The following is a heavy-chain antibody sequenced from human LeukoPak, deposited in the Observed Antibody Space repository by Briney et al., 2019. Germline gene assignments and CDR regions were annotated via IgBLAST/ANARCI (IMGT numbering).Heavy chain of an antibody. D-gene: IGHD3-16*02. CDR3: ARSEIRLGELSLVFRFDY. J-gene: IGHJ4*02. V-gene: IGHV1-69*13. CDR2: IIPIFGTA. Sequence: SVKVSCKASGGTFSSYAVSWVRQAPGQGLEWMGGIIPIFGTANYAQKFQGRVTITADESTSAAYMELSSLRSEDTAVYYCARSEIRLGELSLVFRFDYWGQGTLVTVSS. CDR1: GGTFSSYA.